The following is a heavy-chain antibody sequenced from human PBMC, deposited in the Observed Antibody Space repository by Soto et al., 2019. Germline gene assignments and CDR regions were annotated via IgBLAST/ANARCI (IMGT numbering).Heavy chain of an antibody. CDR1: GYSFTSYW. Sequence: PGESLKISCKGSGYSFTSYWIGWVRQMPGKGLEWMGIIYPGDSDTRYSPSFQGQVTISADKSISTAYLQWSSLKASDTAMYYCATSNKSSSRYYYYYYGRDVWGQGTTVTVSS. CDR2: IYPGDSDT. J-gene: IGHJ6*02. V-gene: IGHV5-51*01. CDR3: ATSNKSSSRYYYYYYGRDV. D-gene: IGHD6-6*01.